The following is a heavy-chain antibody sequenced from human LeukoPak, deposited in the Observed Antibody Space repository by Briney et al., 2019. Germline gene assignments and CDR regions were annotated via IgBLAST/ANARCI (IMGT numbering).Heavy chain of an antibody. CDR2: ISSSSSYI. CDR3: AKDRSYSGYEPLDY. D-gene: IGHD5-12*01. CDR1: GFTFSSYS. J-gene: IGHJ4*02. Sequence: GGSLRLSCAASGFTFSSYSMNWVRQAPGKGLEWVSSISSSSSYIYYADSVKGRFTISRDNAKNSLYLQMNSLRAEDTAMYYCAKDRSYSGYEPLDYWGQGTLVTVSS. V-gene: IGHV3-21*01.